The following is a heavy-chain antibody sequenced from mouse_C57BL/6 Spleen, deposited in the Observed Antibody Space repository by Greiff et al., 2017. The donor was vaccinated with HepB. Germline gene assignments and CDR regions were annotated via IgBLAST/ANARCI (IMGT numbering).Heavy chain of an antibody. CDR2: IWSGGST. CDR3: ARNCPAYSSNYDWYFDV. CDR1: GFSLTSYG. Sequence: VQLQQSGPGLVQPSQSLSITCTVSGFSLTSYGVHWVRQSPGKGLEWLGVIWSGGSTDYNAAFISRLSISKDNSKSQVFFKMNSLQADDTAIYYCARNCPAYSSNYDWYFDVWGTGTTVTVSS. J-gene: IGHJ1*03. V-gene: IGHV2-2*01. D-gene: IGHD2-5*01.